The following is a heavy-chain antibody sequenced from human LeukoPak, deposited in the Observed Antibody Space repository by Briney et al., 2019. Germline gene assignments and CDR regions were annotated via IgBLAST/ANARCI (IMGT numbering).Heavy chain of an antibody. V-gene: IGHV4-59*01. CDR3: ARVRAGYCSSTSCYYYGMDV. CDR1: GGSFSSYS. J-gene: IGHJ6*02. Sequence: SETLSLTCTVSGGSFSSYSWSWIRQPPGKGLEWIGYIYYSGSTNYNPSLKSRVTISVDTSKNQFSLKLSSVTAADTAVYYCARVRAGYCSSTSCYYYGMDVWGQGTTVTVSS. D-gene: IGHD2-2*01. CDR2: IYYSGST.